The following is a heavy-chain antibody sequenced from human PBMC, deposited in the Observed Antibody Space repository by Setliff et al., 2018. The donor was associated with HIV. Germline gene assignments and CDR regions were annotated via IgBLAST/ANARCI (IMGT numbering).Heavy chain of an antibody. CDR2: IYYSGTT. CDR3: ARGSHGTSWTDY. CDR1: GGSISSTNYY. D-gene: IGHD6-13*01. V-gene: IGHV4-39*07. Sequence: SETLSLTCTVSGGSISSTNYYWGWIRQTPGKGLEWIGSIYYSGTTYYNPSLKSRVTMSVDTSTSRLSLKVHSVAAADTAMYYCARGSHGTSWTDYWGQGTLVTVSS. J-gene: IGHJ4*02.